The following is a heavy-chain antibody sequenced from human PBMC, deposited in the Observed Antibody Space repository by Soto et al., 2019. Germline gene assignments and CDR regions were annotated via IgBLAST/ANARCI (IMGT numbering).Heavy chain of an antibody. D-gene: IGHD2-8*01. V-gene: IGHV3-23*01. CDR3: AKDSRLSMMVYTSNYFDY. CDR2: ISGSGGST. J-gene: IGHJ4*02. Sequence: EVQLLESGGGLVQPGGSLRLSCAASGFTFSSYAMSWVRQAPGKGLEWVSAISGSGGSTSYADSGKGRFTISRDNSKNTLYLQMNSLRAEDTAVYYCAKDSRLSMMVYTSNYFDYWGQGTLVPVS. CDR1: GFTFSSYA.